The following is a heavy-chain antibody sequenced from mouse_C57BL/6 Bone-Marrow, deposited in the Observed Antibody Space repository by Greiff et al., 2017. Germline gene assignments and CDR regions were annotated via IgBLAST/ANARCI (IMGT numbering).Heavy chain of an antibody. CDR1: GFTFSSYG. J-gene: IGHJ4*01. V-gene: IGHV5-6*01. D-gene: IGHD2-4*01. CDR2: ISSGGSYT. Sequence: EVMLVDSGGDLVKPGGSLKLSCAASGFTFSSYGMSWVRQTPDQRLEWVATISSGGSYTYYPHSVKGRSTISRDNTKNTLYQKRSSRKSEDTAMYYCARHSPCNYGYAMDYWGQGTSVTVSS. CDR3: ARHSPCNYGYAMDY.